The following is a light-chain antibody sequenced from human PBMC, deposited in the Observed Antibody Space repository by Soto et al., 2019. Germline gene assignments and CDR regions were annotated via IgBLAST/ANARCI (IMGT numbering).Light chain of an antibody. Sequence: SYDLTQAHSGPAARGQTSRITCGGKNIGSKNVNWYQQKPGQAPILVVYDDRDRPSGIPERFSGSNSGDTATLTISRVEAGDEADYYCKVWDSSRDLGAFGTGTKVTVL. J-gene: IGLJ1*01. CDR3: KVWDSSRDLGA. CDR2: DDR. V-gene: IGLV3-21*02. CDR1: NIGSKN.